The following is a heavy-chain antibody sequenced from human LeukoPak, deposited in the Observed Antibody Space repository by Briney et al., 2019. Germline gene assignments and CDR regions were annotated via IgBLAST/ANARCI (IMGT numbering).Heavy chain of an antibody. V-gene: IGHV1-69*05. CDR3: ARGDSSGAPIVY. J-gene: IGHJ4*02. CDR2: IIPIFGTA. Sequence: GASVKVSCKASGGTFSSYAISWVRQAPGQGLEWMGGIIPIFGTANYAQKFRGRVTITTDESTSTAYMGLSSLRSEDTAVYYCARGDSSGAPIVYWGQGTLVTVSS. D-gene: IGHD3-22*01. CDR1: GGTFSSYA.